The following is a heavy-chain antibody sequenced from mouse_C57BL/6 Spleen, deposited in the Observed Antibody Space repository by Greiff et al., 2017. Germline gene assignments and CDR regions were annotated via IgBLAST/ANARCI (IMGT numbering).Heavy chain of an antibody. Sequence: QVQLQQSGAELVRPGASVTLSCKASGYTFTDYEMHWVKQTPVHGLEWIGAIDPETGGTAYNQKFKGKAILTADKSSSTAYMELRSLTSEDSAVYYGTREGLRGGPGFDYWGQGTTLTVAS. D-gene: IGHD2-12*01. CDR3: TREGLRGGPGFDY. CDR2: IDPETGGT. V-gene: IGHV1-15*01. CDR1: GYTFTDYE. J-gene: IGHJ2*01.